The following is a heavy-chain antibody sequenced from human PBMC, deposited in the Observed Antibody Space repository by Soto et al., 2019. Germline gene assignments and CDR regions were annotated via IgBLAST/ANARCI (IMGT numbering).Heavy chain of an antibody. CDR3: AKDGYSYGDYYYYSGMDV. D-gene: IGHD5-18*01. CDR1: RFTFSSYA. CDR2: ISGGGAST. J-gene: IGHJ6*02. Sequence: GSLRLSCAAPRFTFSSYAMTWVRQAPGKGLEWVSAISGGGASTNYADSVKGRFTISRDNSENTLYLQMNSLRAEDTAVYYCAKDGYSYGDYYYYSGMDVWGQGTTVTVSS. V-gene: IGHV3-23*01.